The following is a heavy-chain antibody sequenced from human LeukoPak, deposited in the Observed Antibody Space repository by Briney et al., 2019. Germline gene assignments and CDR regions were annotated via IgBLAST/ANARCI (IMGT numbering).Heavy chain of an antibody. CDR3: AKDLFSLSPYSGSYYYYFDY. CDR2: ISGSGGST. Sequence: GGSLRPSCAASGFTFSSYAMSWVRQAPGKGLEWVSAISGSGGSTYYADSVKGRFTISRDNSKNTLYLQMNSLRAEDTAVYYCAKDLFSLSPYSGSYYYYFDYWGQGTLVTVSS. D-gene: IGHD1-26*01. J-gene: IGHJ4*02. V-gene: IGHV3-23*01. CDR1: GFTFSSYA.